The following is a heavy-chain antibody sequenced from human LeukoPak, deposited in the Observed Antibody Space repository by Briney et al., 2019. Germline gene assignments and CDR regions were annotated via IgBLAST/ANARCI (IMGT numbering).Heavy chain of an antibody. V-gene: IGHV3-33*01. CDR3: ARGRYYDSSGYLDY. D-gene: IGHD3-22*01. CDR2: IWYDGSNK. Sequence: GGSLRLSCAASGFIFKTYAMHWVRQAPGKGLEWVTMIWYDGSNKYYGDSVKGRFTISRDNSKNTVYLQMNSLRAEDTAVYYCARGRYYDSSGYLDYWGQGTLVTVSS. CDR1: GFIFKTYA. J-gene: IGHJ4*02.